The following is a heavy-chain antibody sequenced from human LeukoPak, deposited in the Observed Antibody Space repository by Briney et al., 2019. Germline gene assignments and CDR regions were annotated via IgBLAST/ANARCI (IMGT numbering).Heavy chain of an antibody. J-gene: IGHJ5*02. D-gene: IGHD1-26*01. CDR2: IYYSGST. CDR3: ASKVGGRENWFDP. Sequence: SETLSLTCTVSGGSISSSSYYWGWIRQPPGKGLEWIGSIYYSGSTYYNPSLKSRVTISVDTSKNQCSLKLSSVTAADTAVYYCASKVGGRENWFDPWGQGTLVTVSS. V-gene: IGHV4-39*07. CDR1: GGSISSSSYY.